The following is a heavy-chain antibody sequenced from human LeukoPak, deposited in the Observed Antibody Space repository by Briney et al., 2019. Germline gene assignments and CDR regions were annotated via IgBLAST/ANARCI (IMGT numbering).Heavy chain of an antibody. CDR2: ISGSGAST. J-gene: IGHJ3*02. D-gene: IGHD3-3*01. CDR3: ARDYDAKDAFDI. CDR1: GFTFSSYA. V-gene: IGHV3-23*01. Sequence: GGSLRLSCVASGFTFSSYALNWVRQTPGKGLEWVSTISGSGASTYYADSVKGRFTISRDNAKNSLYLQMNSLRAEDTAVYYCARDYDAKDAFDIWGQGTMVTVSS.